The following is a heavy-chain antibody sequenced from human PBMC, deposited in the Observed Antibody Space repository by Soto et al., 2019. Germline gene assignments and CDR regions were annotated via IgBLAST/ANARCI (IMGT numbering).Heavy chain of an antibody. J-gene: IGHJ5*02. CDR1: GGSIGSGDYY. CDR3: ARDRGYNWFDP. CDR2: IYYSGST. V-gene: IGHV4-30-4*01. Sequence: SETLSLTCTVSGGSIGSGDYYWSWIRQPPGKGLEWIGYIYYSGSTYYNPSLQSRVTISVDTSKNQFSLKLSSVTAADTAVYYWARDRGYNWFDPWGQGTLVTVSS.